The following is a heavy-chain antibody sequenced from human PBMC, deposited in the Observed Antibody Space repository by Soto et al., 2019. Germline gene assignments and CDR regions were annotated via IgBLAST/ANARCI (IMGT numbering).Heavy chain of an antibody. J-gene: IGHJ1*01. CDR2: INHSGST. CDR3: ARSYCSGGSCYPPEYFQH. D-gene: IGHD2-15*01. V-gene: IGHV4-34*01. Sequence: LSLTCAVYGGSFSGYYWSWIRQPPGKGLEWIGEINHSGSTNYNPSLKSRVTISVDTSKNQFSLKLSSVTAADTAVYYCARSYCSGGSCYPPEYFQHWGQGTLVTVSS. CDR1: GGSFSGYY.